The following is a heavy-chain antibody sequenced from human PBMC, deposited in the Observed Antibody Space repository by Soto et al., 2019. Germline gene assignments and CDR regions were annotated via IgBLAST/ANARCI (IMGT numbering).Heavy chain of an antibody. CDR2: ISYDGSNK. D-gene: IGHD1-26*01. V-gene: IGHV3-30*18. Sequence: QVQLVESGGGVVQPGRSLRLSCAASGFTFSSYGMHWVRQAPGKGLEWVAVISYDGSNKYYADSVKGRFTISRDNSKTTLYLQMNRLRAEDTAVYSCAKGGAGGSIDYWGQGTLVTVSS. CDR3: AKGGAGGSIDY. J-gene: IGHJ4*02. CDR1: GFTFSSYG.